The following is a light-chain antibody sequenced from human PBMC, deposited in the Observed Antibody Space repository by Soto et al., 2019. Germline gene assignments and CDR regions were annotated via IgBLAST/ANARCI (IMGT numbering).Light chain of an antibody. CDR1: QSVSNSY. J-gene: IGKJ4*01. Sequence: EIVLTQSPGTLSLSPGERATLSCRASQSVSNSYLAWYQQKPGQAPRLLIYGASSRATGIPDRFSGSGSGTDFTLTFSRLEPEDFAVYYCQQYCSSPLTFGGGTKVEIK. V-gene: IGKV3-20*01. CDR3: QQYCSSPLT. CDR2: GAS.